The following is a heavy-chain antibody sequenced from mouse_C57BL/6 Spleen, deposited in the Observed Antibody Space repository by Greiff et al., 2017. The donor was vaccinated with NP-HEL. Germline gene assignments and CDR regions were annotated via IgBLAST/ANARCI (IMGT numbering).Heavy chain of an antibody. Sequence: QVQLQQSGAELMKPGASVKLSCKATGYTFTGYWIEWVKQRPGHGLEWIGEILPGSGSTNYIEKFKGKATFTADTSSNTAYMQLSSLTTEDSAIYYCARYDYDEYYAMDYWGQGTSVTVSS. CDR2: ILPGSGST. D-gene: IGHD2-4*01. CDR3: ARYDYDEYYAMDY. V-gene: IGHV1-9*01. J-gene: IGHJ4*01. CDR1: GYTFTGYW.